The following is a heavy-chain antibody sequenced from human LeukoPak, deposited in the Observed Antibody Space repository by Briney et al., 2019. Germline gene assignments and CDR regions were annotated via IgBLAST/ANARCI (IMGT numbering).Heavy chain of an antibody. CDR1: GGSISNYY. D-gene: IGHD5-24*01. V-gene: IGHV4-59*01. Sequence: SETLSLTCTVSGGSISNYYWSWIRQPPGKGLEWIGYIYHSGSTNYNPSLKSRVTISIDTSKNQFSLKLSSVTAADTAVYYCARESRDDDWFDPWGQGILVTVSS. CDR2: IYHSGST. CDR3: ARESRDDDWFDP. J-gene: IGHJ5*02.